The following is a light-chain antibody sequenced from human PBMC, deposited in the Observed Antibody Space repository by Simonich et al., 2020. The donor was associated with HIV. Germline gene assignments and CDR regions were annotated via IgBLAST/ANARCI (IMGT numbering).Light chain of an antibody. Sequence: QSALTQPASVSGSPGQSITISCTGTSSDIGDYNFVSWYQQHPVKAPKLMIYDVTKRPSGVSNRFSGAKSGTTASLTSSGLQAEDEADYYCTSYTRNTTWVFGGGTKLTVL. CDR1: SSDIGDYNF. J-gene: IGLJ3*02. CDR2: DVT. CDR3: TSYTRNTTWV. V-gene: IGLV2-14*01.